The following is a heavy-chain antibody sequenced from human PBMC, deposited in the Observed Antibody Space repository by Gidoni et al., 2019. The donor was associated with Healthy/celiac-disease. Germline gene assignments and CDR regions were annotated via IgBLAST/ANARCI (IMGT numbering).Heavy chain of an antibody. CDR1: GFSLSNARMG. CDR3: ARHYGAQNYYYYGMDV. D-gene: IGHD4-17*01. V-gene: IGHV2-26*01. J-gene: IGHJ6*02. Sequence: QVTLKESGPVLVQPTETLTLPCTVSGFSLSNARMGGSWIRQPPGKALEWLAHIFSNDEKSYSTSLKSRLTISKDTSKSQVVLTMTNMDPVDTATYYCARHYGAQNYYYYGMDVWGQGTTVTVSS. CDR2: IFSNDEK.